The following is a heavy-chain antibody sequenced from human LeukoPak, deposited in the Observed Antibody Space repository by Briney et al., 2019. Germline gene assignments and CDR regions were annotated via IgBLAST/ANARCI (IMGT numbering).Heavy chain of an antibody. CDR3: ARAIHYDYVWGSSLYYFDY. CDR1: GGSFGGYY. J-gene: IGHJ4*02. D-gene: IGHD3-16*01. CDR2: INHSGST. Sequence: SETLSLTCAVYGGSFGGYYWSWIRQPPGKGLEWIGEINHSGSTNYNPSLKSRVTISVDTSKNQFSLKLSSVTAADTAVYYCARAIHYDYVWGSSLYYFDYWGQGTLVTVSS. V-gene: IGHV4-34*01.